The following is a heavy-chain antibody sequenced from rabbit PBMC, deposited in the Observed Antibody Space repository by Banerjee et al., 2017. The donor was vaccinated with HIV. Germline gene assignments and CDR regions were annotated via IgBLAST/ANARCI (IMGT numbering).Heavy chain of an antibody. CDR3: ARDLYSYNDAAYAGDMGL. CDR2: IPTGSSGST. J-gene: IGHJ4*01. Sequence: QSLEESGGGLVQPEGSLTLTCKASGFSFSSGYVMCWVRQAPGKGLEWIAAIPTGSSGSTYYASWAKGRFTISKTSSTTVTLQMTSLTAADTATYFCARDLYSYNDAAYAGDMGLWGPGTLVTVS. CDR1: GFSFSSGYV. D-gene: IGHD4-2*01. V-gene: IGHV1S40*01.